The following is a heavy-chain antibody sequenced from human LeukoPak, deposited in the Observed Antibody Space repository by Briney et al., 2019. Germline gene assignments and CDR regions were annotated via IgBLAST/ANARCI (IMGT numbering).Heavy chain of an antibody. J-gene: IGHJ6*03. V-gene: IGHV4-61*02. CDR1: GGSISSGSYY. CDR2: IYTSGST. Sequence: SQTLSLTCTVSGGSISSGSYYWSWIRQPAGKGLEWIGRIYTSGSTNYTPSLKSRVTISVDTSKNQFSLKLSSVTAADTAVYYCARESFRVSSFYYYYYYMDVWGKGTTVTVSS. CDR3: ARESFRVSSFYYYYYYMDV. D-gene: IGHD2-2*01.